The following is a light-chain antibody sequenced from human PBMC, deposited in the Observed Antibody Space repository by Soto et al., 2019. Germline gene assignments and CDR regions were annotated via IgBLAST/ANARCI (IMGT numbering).Light chain of an antibody. V-gene: IGLV1-40*01. CDR3: QSFDSSLNGWV. CDR1: SSNIGAGHD. Sequence: QSVLTQPPSVSGAPGQRVTISCTGSSSNIGAGHDVHWYQQVPGTAPKLLVSGNTNRPSGVPDRFSGSNSGTSASLAITGIQAEDEADYYCQSFDSSLNGWVFGGGTKLTVL. J-gene: IGLJ3*02. CDR2: GNT.